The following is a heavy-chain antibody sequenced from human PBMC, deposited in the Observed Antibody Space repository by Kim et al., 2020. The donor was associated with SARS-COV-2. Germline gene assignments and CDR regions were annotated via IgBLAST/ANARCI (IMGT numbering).Heavy chain of an antibody. CDR1: GFTVSSNY. V-gene: IGHV3-53*04. CDR3: ARELGYCSGGSCYFGAFDI. Sequence: GGSLRLSCAASGFTVSSNYMSWVRQAPGKGLEWVSVIYSGGSTYYADSVKGRFTISRHNSKNTLYLQMNSLRAEDTAVYYCARELGYCSGGSCYFGAFDIWGQGTMVTVSS. J-gene: IGHJ3*02. CDR2: IYSGGST. D-gene: IGHD2-15*01.